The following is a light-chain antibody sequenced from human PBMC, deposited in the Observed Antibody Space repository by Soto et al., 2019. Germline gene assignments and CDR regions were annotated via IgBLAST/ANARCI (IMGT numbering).Light chain of an antibody. V-gene: IGLV2-23*01. CDR1: SSDVGSYNL. CDR3: CSYAVTNILV. J-gene: IGLJ2*01. Sequence: QSALTQPASVSGSPGQSITISCTGTSSDVGSYNLVSWFQQHPGKAPKLMIYEASKRPSGVSDRFSGSKSGNTASLAISGLQAEDEADYYCCSYAVTNILVVGGGTQLPS. CDR2: EAS.